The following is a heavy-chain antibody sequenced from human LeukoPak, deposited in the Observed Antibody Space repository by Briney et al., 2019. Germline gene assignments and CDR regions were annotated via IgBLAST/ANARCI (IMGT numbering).Heavy chain of an antibody. CDR1: GFTFSNYW. J-gene: IGHJ4*02. CDR3: ARIGYSSSSLDY. CDR2: IKQDGSEK. V-gene: IGHV3-7*01. D-gene: IGHD6-6*01. Sequence: GGSLRLSCEASGFTFSNYWMSWVRQAPGKGLEWVANIKQDGSEKYYVDSVEGRFTISRDNAKNSQYLQMNSLRAEDTAVYYCARIGYSSSSLDYWGQGTLVTVSS.